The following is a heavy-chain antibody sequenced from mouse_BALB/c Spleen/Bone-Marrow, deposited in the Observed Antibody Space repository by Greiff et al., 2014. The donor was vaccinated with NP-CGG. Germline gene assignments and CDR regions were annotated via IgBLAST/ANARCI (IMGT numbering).Heavy chain of an antibody. Sequence: DVKLQESGPELVKPGASMKISCKASGYSFTGYTMNWVKRSHGKNLEWIGLINPYNGGTSYNQKFKGKATLAVDKSSSTAYMELLSLTSEDSAVYYCARLDYYGSSSYFDYWGQGTTLTVSS. CDR2: INPYNGGT. V-gene: IGHV1-18*01. CDR1: GYSFTGYT. J-gene: IGHJ2*01. D-gene: IGHD1-1*01. CDR3: ARLDYYGSSSYFDY.